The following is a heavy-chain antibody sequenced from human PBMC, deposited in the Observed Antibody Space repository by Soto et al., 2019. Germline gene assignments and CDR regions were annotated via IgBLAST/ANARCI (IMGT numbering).Heavy chain of an antibody. V-gene: IGHV3-43*01. J-gene: IGHJ4*02. CDR3: TKEMGTTYFDY. D-gene: IGHD1-1*01. CDR1: GFTFERYS. CDR2: ISWDGRNT. Sequence: GGSLRLSCAASGFTFERYSLHWVRQAPGMAPEWVSLISWDGRNTYYADSVKGRFTISRDNRKKSLYLQMNSLRPEDTAVYYCTKEMGTTYFDYWGQGALVTVSS.